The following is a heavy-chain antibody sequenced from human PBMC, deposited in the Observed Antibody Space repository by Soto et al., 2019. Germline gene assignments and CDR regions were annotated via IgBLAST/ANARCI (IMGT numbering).Heavy chain of an antibody. J-gene: IGHJ6*02. CDR3: AKEGGYYGSGSYSVGENYYGMDV. D-gene: IGHD3-10*01. V-gene: IGHV3-30*18. Sequence: QVQLVESGGGVVQPGRSLRLSCAASGFTFSSYDMHWVRQAPGKGLEWVAVISYDGSNKYYADSVKGRFTISRDNSKNTLYLQMNSLRAEDTAVYYCAKEGGYYGSGSYSVGENYYGMDVWGQGTTVTVSS. CDR2: ISYDGSNK. CDR1: GFTFSSYD.